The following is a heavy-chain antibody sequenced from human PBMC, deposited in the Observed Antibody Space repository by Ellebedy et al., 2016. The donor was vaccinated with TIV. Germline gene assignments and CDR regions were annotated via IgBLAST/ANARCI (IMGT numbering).Heavy chain of an antibody. CDR2: INHSGST. J-gene: IGHJ5*02. CDR3: ARQGGITMIVVVMFGWFDP. V-gene: IGHV4-34*01. Sequence: SETLSLXXAVYGGSFSGYYWSLIRQPTGKGLEWIGEINHSGSTNYNPSLKSRVTISVDTSKNRFSLKLSSVTAADTAVYYCARQGGITMIVVVMFGWFDPWGQGTLVTVSS. CDR1: GGSFSGYY. D-gene: IGHD3-22*01.